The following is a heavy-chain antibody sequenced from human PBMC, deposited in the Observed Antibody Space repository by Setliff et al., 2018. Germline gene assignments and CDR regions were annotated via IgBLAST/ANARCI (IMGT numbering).Heavy chain of an antibody. CDR3: ARDFIWGGLTGPDY. J-gene: IGHJ4*02. D-gene: IGHD3-9*01. Sequence: GASVQVSCKASGYTFIGHYMHWVRQAPGEGLEWMGWINPNNGETKFAQKFQGRVTLARDTSLKTHYMELSNLTSDDTAIYYCARDFIWGGLTGPDYWGQGTLVTVSS. V-gene: IGHV1-2*02. CDR2: INPNNGET. CDR1: GYTFIGHY.